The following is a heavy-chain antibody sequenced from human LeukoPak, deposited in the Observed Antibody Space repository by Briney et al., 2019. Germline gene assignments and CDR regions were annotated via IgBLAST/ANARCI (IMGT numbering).Heavy chain of an antibody. CDR3: ARGSGPTLTTVDY. CDR2: ISSSSSYI. Sequence: GGSLRLSCAASGFTFSRNSMNWVRQAPGGGLEWVSSISSSSSYIYYADSMKGRFTISRDNDKNSLFLQMNSLRAEDTAVYYCARGSGPTLTTVDYWGQGTLVTVSS. CDR1: GFTFSRNS. J-gene: IGHJ4*02. D-gene: IGHD4-17*01. V-gene: IGHV3-21*01.